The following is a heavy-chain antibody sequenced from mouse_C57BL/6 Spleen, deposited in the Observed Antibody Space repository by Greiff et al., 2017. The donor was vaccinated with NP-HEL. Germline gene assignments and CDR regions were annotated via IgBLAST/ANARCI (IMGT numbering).Heavy chain of an antibody. V-gene: IGHV7-4*01. CDR3: VKGMDY. J-gene: IGHJ4*01. Sequence: EVQLVESGGGLVQPGASLRLSCAASGFTFTDYYMSWVRQPPGKAPEWLVLIRNKANGYTTEYTASVKGRFTISRDNSQNILYLQMNTLRAEDSATYYCVKGMDYWGQGTSVTVSS. CDR1: GFTFTDYY. CDR2: IRNKANGYTT.